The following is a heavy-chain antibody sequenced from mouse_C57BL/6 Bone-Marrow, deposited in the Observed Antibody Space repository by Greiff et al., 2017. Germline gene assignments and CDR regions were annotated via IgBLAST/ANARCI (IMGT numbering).Heavy chain of an antibody. CDR1: GFSFTSYG. Sequence: QVQLQQSGPGLVQPSQCLSITCTVSGFSFTSYGVHWVRQSPGKGLEWLGVIWSGGSTDYNAAFISRLSISKDNSKSQVFFKMNSLQADDTSIYYCARGVTSGFAYWGQGTLVTVSA. CDR2: IWSGGST. D-gene: IGHD2-1*01. J-gene: IGHJ3*01. V-gene: IGHV2-2*01. CDR3: ARGVTSGFAY.